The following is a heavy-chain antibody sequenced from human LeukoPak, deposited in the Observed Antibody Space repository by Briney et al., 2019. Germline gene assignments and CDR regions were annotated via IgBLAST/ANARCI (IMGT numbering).Heavy chain of an antibody. V-gene: IGHV4-61*05. CDR1: GDSIFSNSYY. CDR2: IYYTGRA. Sequence: SETLSLTCTVSGDSIFSNSYYWAWIRQPPGKGLEYIGYIYYTGRADYNPSLKSRVTISVDTSKNQFSLKLSSVTAADTAVYYCASLTGDNWFDPWGQGTLVTVSS. J-gene: IGHJ5*02. CDR3: ASLTGDNWFDP.